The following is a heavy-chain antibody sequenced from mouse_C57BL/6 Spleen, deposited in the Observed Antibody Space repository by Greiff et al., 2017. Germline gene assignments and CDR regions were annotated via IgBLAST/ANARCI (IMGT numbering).Heavy chain of an antibody. CDR3: ARYSNYGYFDY. J-gene: IGHJ2*01. D-gene: IGHD2-1*01. V-gene: IGHV7-3*01. CDR2: LRNKANGYTT. CDR1: GFTFTDYY. Sequence: EVQVVESGGGLVQPGGSLSLSCAASGFTFTDYYMSWVRQPPGKALEWLGFLRNKANGYTTEYSASVKGRFTISREHSQSILYLQLNALRAEDSATYYCARYSNYGYFDYWGQGTTLTVSS.